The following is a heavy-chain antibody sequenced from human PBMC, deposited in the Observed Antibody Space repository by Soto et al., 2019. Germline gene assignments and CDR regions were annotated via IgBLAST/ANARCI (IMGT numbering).Heavy chain of an antibody. CDR1: GFTFSSYS. J-gene: IGHJ6*02. V-gene: IGHV3-21*01. D-gene: IGHD6-6*01. Sequence: GGSLRLSCAASGFTFSSYSMNWVRQAPGKGLEWVSSISSSSSYIYYADSVKGRFTISRDNAKNSLYLQMNSLRAEDTAVYYCARDLRIAARGHYYYGMDVWGQGTTVTVSS. CDR2: ISSSSSYI. CDR3: ARDLRIAARGHYYYGMDV.